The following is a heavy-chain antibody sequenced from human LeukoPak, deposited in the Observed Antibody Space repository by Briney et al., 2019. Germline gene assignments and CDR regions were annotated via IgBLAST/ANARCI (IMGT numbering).Heavy chain of an antibody. Sequence: GGSLRLSCAASGFTFSNYWMHWVRQAPGKGLVWVSRLNGGGTTTTYAASGRGPFTISTDNAKNTLYLQTNSLRAEDTAVYYCATGASNAYEFWGQGTPVTVSS. J-gene: IGHJ4*02. D-gene: IGHD2-21*01. CDR1: GFTFSNYW. CDR3: ATGASNAYEF. CDR2: LNGGGTTT. V-gene: IGHV3-74*03.